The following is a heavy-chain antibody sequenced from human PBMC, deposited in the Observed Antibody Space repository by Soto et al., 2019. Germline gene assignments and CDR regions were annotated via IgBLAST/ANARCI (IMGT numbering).Heavy chain of an antibody. D-gene: IGHD1-1*01. CDR2: IYPSDSDT. CDR3: ARGRVSTRTFDY. Sequence: GESLKISCKGSGYNFAGFWIARVRQMPGKGLELMGIIYPSDSDTRYRPSFQGQVTISADKSISSAYLQWSSLRASDTAMYYCARGRVSTRTFDYWGQGTPVTVSS. CDR1: GYNFAGFW. V-gene: IGHV5-51*01. J-gene: IGHJ4*02.